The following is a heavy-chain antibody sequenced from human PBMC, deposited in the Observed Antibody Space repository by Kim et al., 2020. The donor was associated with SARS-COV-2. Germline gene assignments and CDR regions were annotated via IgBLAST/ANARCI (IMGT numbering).Heavy chain of an antibody. V-gene: IGHV4-30-4*01. Sequence: SETLSLTCTVSGGSISSGDYYWSWIRQPPGKGLEWIGYIYYSGSTYYNPSLKSRVTISVDTSKNQFSLKLSSVTAADTAVYYCARDLKWLAPGARTRYGMDGWGQGTTVTVSS. CDR1: GGSISSGDYY. CDR2: IYYSGST. D-gene: IGHD6-19*01. CDR3: ARDLKWLAPGARTRYGMDG. J-gene: IGHJ6*02.